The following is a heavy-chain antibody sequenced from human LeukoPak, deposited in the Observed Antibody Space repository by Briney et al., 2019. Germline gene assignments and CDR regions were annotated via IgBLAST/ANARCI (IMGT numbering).Heavy chain of an antibody. Sequence: SQTLSLTCAVSGGSISSGGYSWSWIRQPPGKGLEWIGYIYHSGSTYYNPSLKSRVTISVDRSKNQFSLKLSSVTAADTAVYYCARGPRGYSTTSCTTNWFDPWGQGTLVTVSS. CDR3: ARGPRGYSTTSCTTNWFDP. CDR2: IYHSGST. D-gene: IGHD2-2*01. J-gene: IGHJ5*02. CDR1: GGSISSGGYS. V-gene: IGHV4-30-2*01.